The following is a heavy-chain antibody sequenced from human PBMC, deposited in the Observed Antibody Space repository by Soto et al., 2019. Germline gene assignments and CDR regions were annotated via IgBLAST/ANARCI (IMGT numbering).Heavy chain of an antibody. CDR2: ISYDGSNK. CDR1: GFTFSSYA. V-gene: IGHV3-30-3*01. CDR3: ASLGNTYYYGSGSFRNWFDP. J-gene: IGHJ5*02. Sequence: QVQLVESGGGVVQPGRSLRLSCAASGFTFSSYAIHWVRQAPGKGLEWVAVISYDGSNKYYADSVKGRFTISRDNSKNTLYLQMNSLRAEDTAVYYCASLGNTYYYGSGSFRNWFDPWGQGTLVTVSS. D-gene: IGHD3-10*01.